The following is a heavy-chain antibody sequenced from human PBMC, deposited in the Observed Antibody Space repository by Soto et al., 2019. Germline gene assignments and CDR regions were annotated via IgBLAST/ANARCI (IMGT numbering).Heavy chain of an antibody. D-gene: IGHD6-13*01. J-gene: IGHJ4*02. V-gene: IGHV1-18*01. CDR2: ISAYNGNK. CDR3: ARDLGQQLVDY. CDR1: GYSFTSYG. Sequence: ASVKVSCKASGYSFTSYGISWVRQAPGQGLEWMGWISAYNGNKKYAQKLQGRVTMTTDTSTSTAYMELRSLRSDDTAVYYCARDLGQQLVDYWGQGTLVTXSS.